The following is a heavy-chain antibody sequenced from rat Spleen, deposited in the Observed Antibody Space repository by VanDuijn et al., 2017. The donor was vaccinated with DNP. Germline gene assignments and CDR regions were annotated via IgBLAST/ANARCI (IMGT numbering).Heavy chain of an antibody. D-gene: IGHD1-2*01. V-gene: IGHV5S13*01. CDR3: ARTNSYIYEY. Sequence: EVQLVESGGGLVQPGRSLKLSCAVSGITFSDHNMAWVRQAPKKGLEWVASIHTGGSTTYYRDSVKGRFTISRDNAKNTQYLQMDSLRSDETATYYCARTNSYIYEYWGQGVMVTVSS. CDR1: GITFSDHN. CDR2: IHTGGSTT. J-gene: IGHJ2*01.